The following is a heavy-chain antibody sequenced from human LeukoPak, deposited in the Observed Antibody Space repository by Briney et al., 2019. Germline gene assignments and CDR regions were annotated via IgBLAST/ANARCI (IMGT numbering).Heavy chain of an antibody. J-gene: IGHJ4*02. CDR1: GGSFSGYY. V-gene: IGHV4-34*01. CDR2: INHSGST. D-gene: IGHD3-3*01. CDR3: ARGPTIFGVVTSDY. Sequence: SETLSLTCAVYGGSFSGYYWSWIRQPPGKGLEWIGEINHSGSTNYNPSLKSRVTISVDTSKNQFSLKLSSVTAADTAVYYCARGPTIFGVVTSDYWGQGTLVTVSS.